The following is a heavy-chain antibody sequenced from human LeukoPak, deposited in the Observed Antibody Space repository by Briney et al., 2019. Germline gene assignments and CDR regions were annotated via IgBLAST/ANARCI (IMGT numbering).Heavy chain of an antibody. CDR2: ISSYNGNT. J-gene: IGHJ1*01. D-gene: IGHD2-21*01. CDR3: ARDRNLVGDPADFQH. V-gene: IGHV1-18*01. CDR1: GYTFTNYG. Sequence: ASVKVSCKASGYTFTNYGVSWVRQAPGQGLEWMGWISSYNGNTTYAQKFQGRVTMTTDTSTTTAYLELRSLRSDDTAVYYCARDRNLVGDPADFQHWGQGTLVTVSS.